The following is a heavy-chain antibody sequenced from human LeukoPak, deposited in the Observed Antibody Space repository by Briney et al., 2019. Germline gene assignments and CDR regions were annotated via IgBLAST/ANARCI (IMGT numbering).Heavy chain of an antibody. J-gene: IGHJ4*01. D-gene: IGHD3-16*01. CDR3: ARLGKGLLRYSFDY. Sequence: GKSLKISCEVSGYNIINYWIGWVRQMPGKGLEWMAIIFPGDSTATYNPSFQGQVSLSVDKSVSAAYLQWSSLQASDTAIYYCARLGKGLLRYSFDYWGHGTLVTVAS. CDR2: IFPGDSTA. CDR1: GYNIINYW. V-gene: IGHV5-51*01.